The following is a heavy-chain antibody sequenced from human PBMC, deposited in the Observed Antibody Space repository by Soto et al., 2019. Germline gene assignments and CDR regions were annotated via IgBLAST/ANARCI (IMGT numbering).Heavy chain of an antibody. J-gene: IGHJ4*02. CDR3: ARDDLGYSYGNPSDY. V-gene: IGHV3-30-3*01. D-gene: IGHD5-18*01. Sequence: QVQLVESGGGVVQPGRSLRLSCAASGFTFSSYAMHWVRQAPGKGLEWVAVISYDGSNKYYADSVKARFTISRDNSKNTRYLQMNSLRAEATAVYYCARDDLGYSYGNPSDYWGQGTLVTVSS. CDR2: ISYDGSNK. CDR1: GFTFSSYA.